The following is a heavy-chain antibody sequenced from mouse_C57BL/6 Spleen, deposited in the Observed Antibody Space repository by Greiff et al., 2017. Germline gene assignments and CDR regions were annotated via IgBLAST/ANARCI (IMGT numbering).Heavy chain of an antibody. J-gene: IGHJ2*01. V-gene: IGHV1-7*01. CDR2: INPSSGYT. Sequence: VQLQQSGAELAKPGASVKLSCKASGYTFTSYWMHWVKQRPGQGLEWIGYINPSSGYTKYNQKFKDKDTLTADKSSSTAYMQLSSLTYEDSAVYYCARLDNYFDYWGQGTTLTVSS. CDR3: ARLDNYFDY. CDR1: GYTFTSYW. D-gene: IGHD3-3*01.